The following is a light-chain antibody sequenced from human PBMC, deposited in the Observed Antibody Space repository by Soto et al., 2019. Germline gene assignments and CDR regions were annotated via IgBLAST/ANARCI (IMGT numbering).Light chain of an antibody. CDR2: DDS. CDR3: QLWNSCSGPPV. V-gene: IGLV3-21*02. J-gene: IGLJ3*02. Sequence: SYELTQPPSGSVAPGQTARITCGGNNIGSKIVHWYQQKPYQPPLLAVYDDSDRPSRIPEGFSGSNSWNTATLTIRRVEDGDEADYYCQLWNSCSGPPVFGGGTKLTVL. CDR1: NIGSKI.